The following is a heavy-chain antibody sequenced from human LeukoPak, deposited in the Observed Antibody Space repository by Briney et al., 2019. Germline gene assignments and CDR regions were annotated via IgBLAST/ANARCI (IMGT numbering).Heavy chain of an antibody. J-gene: IGHJ5*02. D-gene: IGHD6-19*01. CDR1: GFYFGGHA. CDR2: ITYGSDTI. V-gene: IGHV3-48*04. Sequence: PGGSLRLSCVASGFYFGGHAMHWLRQAPGKGLEWVAYITYGSDTIFYADSVKGRFTVSRDNAKNSLYLQMNSLRAEDTAVYYCARDPTDLPGIAVNWFDPWGQGTLVTVSS. CDR3: ARDPTDLPGIAVNWFDP.